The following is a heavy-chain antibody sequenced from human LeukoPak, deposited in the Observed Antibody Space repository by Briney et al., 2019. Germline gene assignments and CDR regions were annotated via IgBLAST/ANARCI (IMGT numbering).Heavy chain of an antibody. V-gene: IGHV1-2*02. CDR1: GYTFTSYG. J-gene: IGHJ5*02. CDR3: ARSAMAPRGGIWFDP. Sequence: ASVKVSCKASGYTFTSYGISWVRQAPGQGLEWMGWINPNSGGTNYAQKFQGRVTMTRDTSISTAYMELSRLRSDDTAVYYCARSAMAPRGGIWFDPWGQGTLVTVSS. CDR2: INPNSGGT. D-gene: IGHD2-2*01.